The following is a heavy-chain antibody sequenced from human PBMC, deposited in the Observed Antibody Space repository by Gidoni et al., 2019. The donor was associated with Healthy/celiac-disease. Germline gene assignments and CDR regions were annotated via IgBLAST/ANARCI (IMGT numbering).Heavy chain of an antibody. V-gene: IGHV1-18*01. J-gene: IGHJ4*02. CDR2: ISAYNGNT. CDR3: ARTSYYDFWSGYYGSDY. D-gene: IGHD3-3*01. CDR1: GYTFTSYG. Sequence: GYTFTSYGISWVRQAPGQGLEWMGWISAYNGNTNYAQKRQGGVTLTTDTSTSTAYMELRSLRSDDTAVYDCARTSYYDFWSGYYGSDYWGQGTLVTVSS.